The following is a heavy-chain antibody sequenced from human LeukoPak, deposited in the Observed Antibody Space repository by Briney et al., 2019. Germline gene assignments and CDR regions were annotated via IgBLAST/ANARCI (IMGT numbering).Heavy chain of an antibody. CDR1: GYTFTCYY. CDR3: ARDRHCSGGSCYLFWFDP. Sequence: GASVKVSCKASGYTFTCYYMHWVRQAPGQGLEWMGWINPNSGGTNYAQKFQGRVTMTRDTSISTAYMELSRLRSDDTAVYYCARDRHCSGGSCYLFWFDPWGQGTLVTVSS. D-gene: IGHD2-15*01. J-gene: IGHJ5*02. CDR2: INPNSGGT. V-gene: IGHV1-2*02.